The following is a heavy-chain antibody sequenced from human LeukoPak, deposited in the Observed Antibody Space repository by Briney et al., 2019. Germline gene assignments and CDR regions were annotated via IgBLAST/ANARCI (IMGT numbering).Heavy chain of an antibody. V-gene: IGHV3-11*01. CDR1: GFTFSDYY. D-gene: IGHD3-10*01. CDR3: ARYGGSGSIIDY. CDR2: ISSSGSTL. Sequence: PGGSLRLSCAASGFTFSDYYTSWIRQAPGKGLEWVSYISSSGSTLYYADSVKGRFTISRDNAKNSLYLQMNSLRAEDTAVYYCARYGGSGSIIDYWGQGTLVTVSS. J-gene: IGHJ4*02.